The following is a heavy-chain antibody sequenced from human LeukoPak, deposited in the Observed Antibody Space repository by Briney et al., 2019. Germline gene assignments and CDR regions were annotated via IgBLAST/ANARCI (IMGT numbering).Heavy chain of an antibody. D-gene: IGHD5-24*01. J-gene: IGHJ5*02. V-gene: IGHV4-38-2*01. CDR3: ARVDPFDP. CDR1: GYSISSGYY. CDR2: IYHSGST. Sequence: SETLSLTCAVSGYSISSGYYWGWIRQPPGKGLEWIGSIYHSGSTYYNPSLKSRVTISADTSKNQFSLKLSSVTAADTAVYYCARVDPFDPWGQGTLVTVSS.